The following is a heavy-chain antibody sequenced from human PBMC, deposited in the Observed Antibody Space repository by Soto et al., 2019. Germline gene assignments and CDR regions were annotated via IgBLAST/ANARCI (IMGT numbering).Heavy chain of an antibody. J-gene: IGHJ2*01. D-gene: IGHD4-17*01. Sequence: EVQLLESGGGLVQPGGSLRLSCAASGFTFSSYAMTWVRQAPGKGLEWVSVISGSGGSTYYADAVKGRFTISRDNSKNTLYLQMNSLRAENTAVYYCAKLTVGWYFDLWGLGTLVTVSS. CDR2: ISGSGGST. CDR1: GFTFSSYA. CDR3: AKLTVGWYFDL. V-gene: IGHV3-23*01.